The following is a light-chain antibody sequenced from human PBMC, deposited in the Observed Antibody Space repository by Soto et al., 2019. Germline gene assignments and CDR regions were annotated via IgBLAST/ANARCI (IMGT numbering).Light chain of an antibody. CDR2: NYI. V-gene: IGLV1-40*01. J-gene: IGLJ2*01. Sequence: QPVLTQPPSVSGAPGQRVTISCTGSDSTIGAGYDVHWYQQLPGRAPKLLIYNYINRPSGVPDRFSGSKSGTSASLAISGLQAEDESDYYCQSYDSSLRVLFGGGTKVTVL. CDR1: DSTIGAGYD. CDR3: QSYDSSLRVL.